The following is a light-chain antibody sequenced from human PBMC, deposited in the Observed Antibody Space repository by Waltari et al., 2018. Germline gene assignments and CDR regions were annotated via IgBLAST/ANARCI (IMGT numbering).Light chain of an antibody. J-gene: IGLJ1*01. Sequence: HSALTQPASVSGSPGQSITISCTGASSDVGRYHLVSWYQQYPGKAPKLIIYEGSKRPPGVSNRFSGSKSGNTGSLTISGLQVEDEADYYCCSFAGSNTYVLGTGTKVSVL. CDR1: SSDVGRYHL. CDR2: EGS. CDR3: CSFAGSNTYV. V-gene: IGLV2-23*01.